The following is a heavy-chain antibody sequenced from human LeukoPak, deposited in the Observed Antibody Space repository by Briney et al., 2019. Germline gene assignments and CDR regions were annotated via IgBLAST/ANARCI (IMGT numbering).Heavy chain of an antibody. CDR3: ARDPRYASPRHYFDY. CDR2: ISSSGSTI. Sequence: PGGSLRLSCAASGFTFSDYYMSWIRQAPGKGLEWVSYISSSGSTIYYADSVKGRFTISRDNAKNSLYLQMESLRAEDTAVYYCARDPRYASPRHYFDYWGQGTLVTVSS. CDR1: GFTFSDYY. V-gene: IGHV3-11*04. J-gene: IGHJ4*02. D-gene: IGHD2-8*01.